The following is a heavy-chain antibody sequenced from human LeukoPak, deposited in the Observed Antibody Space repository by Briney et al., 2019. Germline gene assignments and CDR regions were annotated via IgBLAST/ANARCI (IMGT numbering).Heavy chain of an antibody. CDR3: ARPYSTRPLDAFDI. Sequence: GGSLRLSCAASGFTFSSYAMSWVRQAPGQGLEWMGIINPSGGSTSYAQKFQGRVTMTRDTSTSTVYMELSSLRSEDTAVYYCARPYSTRPLDAFDIWGQGTMVTVSS. J-gene: IGHJ3*02. CDR2: INPSGGST. V-gene: IGHV1-46*01. D-gene: IGHD4-4*01. CDR1: GFTFSSYA.